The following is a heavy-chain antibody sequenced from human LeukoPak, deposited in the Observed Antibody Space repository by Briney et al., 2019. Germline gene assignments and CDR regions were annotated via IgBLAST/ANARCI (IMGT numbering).Heavy chain of an antibody. V-gene: IGHV1-2*02. CDR3: ATKDSAAGNNWFDP. Sequence: ASVKVSCKASGYTFTVYYMHWVRQAPGQGLEWMGWINPNSGGTNYAQKFQGRVTMTRDTSISTAYMELSSLRSEDTAVYYCATKDSAAGNNWFDPWGQGTLVTVSS. CDR1: GYTFTVYY. CDR2: INPNSGGT. J-gene: IGHJ5*02. D-gene: IGHD6-13*01.